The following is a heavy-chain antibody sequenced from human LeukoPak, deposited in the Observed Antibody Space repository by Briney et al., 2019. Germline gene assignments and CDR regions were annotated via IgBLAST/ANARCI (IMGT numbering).Heavy chain of an antibody. D-gene: IGHD3-10*01. V-gene: IGHV3-33*06. CDR2: IWYDGSNK. CDR1: GYTFSSYG. Sequence: PGGSLGLSCAASGYTFSSYGMHWVRQAPGKGLEWVAVIWYDGSNKYYADSVKGRFTISRDNSKNTLYLQMNSLRAEDTAVYYCAKEVASMVLGSWGQGTLVTVSS. J-gene: IGHJ5*02. CDR3: AKEVASMVLGS.